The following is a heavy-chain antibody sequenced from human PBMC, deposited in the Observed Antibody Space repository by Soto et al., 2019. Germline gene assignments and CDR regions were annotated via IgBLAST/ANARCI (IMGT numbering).Heavy chain of an antibody. D-gene: IGHD5-12*01. CDR3: ARAYGGYADY. CDR1: GGSISSYY. CDR2: IYYSGST. V-gene: IGHV4-59*12. J-gene: IGHJ4*02. Sequence: QVQLQESGPGLVKPSETLSLTCTVSGGSISSYYWSWIRQPPGKGLELIGYIYYSGSTNYNPSLKSRVTISVDTSKNQCSLKLSSVPAADTAVYYCARAYGGYADYWGQGALVTVSS.